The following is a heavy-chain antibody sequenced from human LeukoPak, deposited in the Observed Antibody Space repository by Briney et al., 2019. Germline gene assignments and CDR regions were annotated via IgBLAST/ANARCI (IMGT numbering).Heavy chain of an antibody. V-gene: IGHV4-4*07. J-gene: IGHJ5*02. CDR1: GGSISSYY. Sequence: SETLSFTCTVSGGSISSYYWSWIRQPAGKGLEWIGRIYTSGSTNYNPSLKSRVTMSVDTSKNQFSLKLSSVTAADTAVYYCAREGYCSGGSCDNWFDPWGQGTLVTVSS. CDR2: IYTSGST. D-gene: IGHD2-15*01. CDR3: AREGYCSGGSCDNWFDP.